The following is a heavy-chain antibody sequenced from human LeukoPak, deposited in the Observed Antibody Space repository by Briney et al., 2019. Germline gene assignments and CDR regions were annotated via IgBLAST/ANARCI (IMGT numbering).Heavy chain of an antibody. D-gene: IGHD6-19*01. CDR1: GGSISSSYW. V-gene: IGHV4-4*02. CDR3: AKDLVRGSSGWYNLYGY. CDR2: VYHSGST. J-gene: IGHJ4*02. Sequence: PSGTLSLTCAVSGGSISSSYWWSWVRQPPGKGLEWIGEVYHSGSTNYNPSLKSRVTISVDKSKNQFSLKLSSVTAADTAVYYCAKDLVRGSSGWYNLYGYWGQGTLVTVSS.